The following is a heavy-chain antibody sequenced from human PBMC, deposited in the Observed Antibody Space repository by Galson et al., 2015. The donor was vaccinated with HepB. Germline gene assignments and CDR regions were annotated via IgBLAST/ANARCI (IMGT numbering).Heavy chain of an antibody. CDR3: AKGSMVSPFGYDHYYMDV. CDR2: ISGSGGST. Sequence: SLRLSCAASGFTFSSYAMSWVRQAPGKGLEWVSGISGSGGSTYYADSVKGRFTISRDNSKNTLYLQMNSLRVEDTAVYYCAKGSMVSPFGYDHYYMDVWGKGTTVTVSS. J-gene: IGHJ6*03. V-gene: IGHV3-23*01. D-gene: IGHD5-18*01. CDR1: GFTFSSYA.